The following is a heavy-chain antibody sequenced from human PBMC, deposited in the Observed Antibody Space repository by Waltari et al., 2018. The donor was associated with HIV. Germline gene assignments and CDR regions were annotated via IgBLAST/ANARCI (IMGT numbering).Heavy chain of an antibody. CDR3: ARVGVRCSSTSCYPNWFDP. CDR1: GYTFTSYD. D-gene: IGHD2-2*01. J-gene: IGHJ5*02. CDR2: MNPNSGNT. V-gene: IGHV1-8*01. Sequence: QVQLVQSGAEVKKPGASVKVSCKASGYTFTSYDINWVRQATGPGLEWMGWMNPNSGNTGYAQKFQGRVTMTRNTSISTAYMELSSLRSEDTAVYYCARVGVRCSSTSCYPNWFDPWGQGTLVTVSS.